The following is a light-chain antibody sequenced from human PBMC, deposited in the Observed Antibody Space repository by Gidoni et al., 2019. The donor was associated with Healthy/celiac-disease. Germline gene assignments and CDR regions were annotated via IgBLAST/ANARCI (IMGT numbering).Light chain of an antibody. J-gene: IGKJ1*01. Sequence: DIVMTQSPDSLAVSLGERATIKCKSSQSVLYSSNNKNYLAWYQQKPGQPPKLLIYWASTRESGVPDRFSGSGSGTDFTLTISSLQAEDVAVYYCQQYYSTPQTFXQXTKVXIK. CDR1: QSVLYSSNNKNY. CDR3: QQYYSTPQT. V-gene: IGKV4-1*01. CDR2: WAS.